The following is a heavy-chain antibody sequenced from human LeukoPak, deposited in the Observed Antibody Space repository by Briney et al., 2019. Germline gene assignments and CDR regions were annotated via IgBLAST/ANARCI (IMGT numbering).Heavy chain of an antibody. D-gene: IGHD2-15*01. CDR3: AKGPAPYCSGGSCYSPHWYFDL. Sequence: GGSLRLSCAASGFTFSSYGMHWVRQAPGKGLEWVAVIWYDGSNKYYADSVKGRFTISRDNSKNTVYLQMNSLSAEDTAVYYCAKGPAPYCSGGSCYSPHWYFDLWGRGTLVTVSS. J-gene: IGHJ2*01. CDR2: IWYDGSNK. CDR1: GFTFSSYG. V-gene: IGHV3-33*06.